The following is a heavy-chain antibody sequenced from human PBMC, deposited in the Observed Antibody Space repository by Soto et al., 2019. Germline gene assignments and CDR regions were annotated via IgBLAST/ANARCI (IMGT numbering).Heavy chain of an antibody. D-gene: IGHD2-15*01. Sequence: GGSLRLSCAASGFSFSSYAMSWVRQAPGKGLEWVSTISGSGGSTYYASSVKGRFTISRDNSKTTLYLQMNSLRAEDTAVYYCAKDVGHYYMDVWGKGTTVTVSS. CDR3: AKDVGHYYMDV. CDR2: ISGSGGST. J-gene: IGHJ6*03. CDR1: GFSFSSYA. V-gene: IGHV3-23*01.